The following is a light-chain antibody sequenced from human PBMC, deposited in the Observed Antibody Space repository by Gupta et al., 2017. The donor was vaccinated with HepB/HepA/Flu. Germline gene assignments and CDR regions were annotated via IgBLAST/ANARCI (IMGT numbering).Light chain of an antibody. CDR2: DVS. Sequence: QSALTQPASVSASSGQSITISCSGNIGDIGSYNFVSWYQQHPDKAPKLILYDVSNRPSGVSNRFSGSKSGNTASLTISGLQPEDEADYYCNSYTISSTLVFGGGTKVTVL. V-gene: IGLV2-14*03. J-gene: IGLJ2*01. CDR3: NSYTISSTLV. CDR1: IGDIGSYNF.